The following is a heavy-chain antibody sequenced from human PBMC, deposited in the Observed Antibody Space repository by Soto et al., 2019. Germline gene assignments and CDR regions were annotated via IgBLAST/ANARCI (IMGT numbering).Heavy chain of an antibody. Sequence: ASVKVSCKVSGYTLTELSMHWVRQAPGKGLEWMGGFDPEDGETIYAQKFQGRVTMTEDTSTDTAYMELSSLRSEGTAVYYCATDLSITIFGVVNLDDFDIWGQGTMVTVSS. D-gene: IGHD3-3*01. CDR1: GYTLTELS. V-gene: IGHV1-24*01. CDR2: FDPEDGET. CDR3: ATDLSITIFGVVNLDDFDI. J-gene: IGHJ3*02.